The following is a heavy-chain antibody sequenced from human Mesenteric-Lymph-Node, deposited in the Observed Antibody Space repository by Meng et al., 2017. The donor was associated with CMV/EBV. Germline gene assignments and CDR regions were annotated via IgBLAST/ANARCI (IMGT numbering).Heavy chain of an antibody. CDR1: GFTFSSYW. Sequence: GGSLRLSCAASGFTFSSYWMSWVRPAPGKGLEWVANIKQDGSEKYYVDSVKGRFTISRDNAKNSLYLQMNSLRAEDTAVYYCARYGWGKGDYYYYGMDVWGQGTTVTVSS. D-gene: IGHD3-16*01. V-gene: IGHV3-7*01. J-gene: IGHJ6*02. CDR2: IKQDGSEK. CDR3: ARYGWGKGDYYYYGMDV.